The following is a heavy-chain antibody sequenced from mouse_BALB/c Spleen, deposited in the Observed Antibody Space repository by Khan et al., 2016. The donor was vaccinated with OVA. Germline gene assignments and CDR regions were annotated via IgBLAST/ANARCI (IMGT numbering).Heavy chain of an antibody. D-gene: IGHD1-1*01. V-gene: IGHV14-3*02. CDR2: IDPANGDI. J-gene: IGHJ3*01. CDR3: ATLYGSTFAY. CDR1: GFNIKDTY. Sequence: VQLQQSGAELVKPGASVKLSCTASGFNIKDTYIHWVKQRPEQGLEWIGRIDPANGDIKNDSKFQDKATITADTSSNTAYLQLSSLTSEDTAVYYCATLYGSTFAYWGQGTLVSVSA.